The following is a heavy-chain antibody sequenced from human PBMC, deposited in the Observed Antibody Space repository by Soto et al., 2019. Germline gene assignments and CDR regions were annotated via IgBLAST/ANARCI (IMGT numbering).Heavy chain of an antibody. CDR1: GGYVSSETYY. J-gene: IGHJ4*02. CDR2: IYYSGST. V-gene: IGHV4-61*01. CDR3: ASGNSASAYIDH. D-gene: IGHD1-26*01. Sequence: SETLSLTCPVAGGYVSSETYYWSWIRQPPGKGLEWIGYIYYSGSTDYNPSLKSRVTISVDTSKNQFSLKLNSVTAADTAVYYCASGNSASAYIDHWGQGALVTVSS.